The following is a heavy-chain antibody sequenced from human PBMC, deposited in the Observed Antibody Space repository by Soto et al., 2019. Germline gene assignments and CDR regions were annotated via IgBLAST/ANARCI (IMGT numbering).Heavy chain of an antibody. J-gene: IGHJ4*02. Sequence: QVQLVQSGAEVKKPGASVKVSCNASGYTFTSYAMHWVRQAPGQRLEWMGWINAGNGNTKYSQKFQGRVTITRDTSASTAYMELSSLRSEDTAVYYCARDGAVAGNSNFDYWGQGTLVTVSS. V-gene: IGHV1-3*01. CDR2: INAGNGNT. D-gene: IGHD6-19*01. CDR3: ARDGAVAGNSNFDY. CDR1: GYTFTSYA.